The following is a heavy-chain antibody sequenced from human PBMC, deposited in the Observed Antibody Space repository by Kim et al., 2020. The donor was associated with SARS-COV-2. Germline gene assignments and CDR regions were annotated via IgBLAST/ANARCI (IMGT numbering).Heavy chain of an antibody. CDR2: INHSGST. D-gene: IGHD2-15*01. J-gene: IGHJ6*02. V-gene: IGHV4-34*01. CDR3: ARGRGYCSGGSCYSGLRYYDGMDV. Sequence: SETLSLTCAVYGGSFSGYYWSWIRQPPGKGLEWIGEINHSGSTNYNPSLKSRVTISVDTSKNQFSLKLSSVTAADTAVYYCARGRGYCSGGSCYSGLRYYDGMDVWGQGTTVTVSS. CDR1: GGSFSGYY.